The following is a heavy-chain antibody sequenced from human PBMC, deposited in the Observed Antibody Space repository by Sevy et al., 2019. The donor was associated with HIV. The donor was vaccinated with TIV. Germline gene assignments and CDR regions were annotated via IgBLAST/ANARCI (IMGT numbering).Heavy chain of an antibody. D-gene: IGHD2-8*01. CDR2: LSFGCGKI. Sequence: GGSLRLSCAASGFAFHEYSMSWIRQAPGKGLEWVATLSFGCGKINYADSVKGRFTISRDSSKNSFYLQMDNLRVEDTALYYCAREGCSRPHDYWGQGTRVTVSS. CDR1: GFAFHEYS. CDR3: AREGCSRPHDY. J-gene: IGHJ4*02. V-gene: IGHV3-23*01.